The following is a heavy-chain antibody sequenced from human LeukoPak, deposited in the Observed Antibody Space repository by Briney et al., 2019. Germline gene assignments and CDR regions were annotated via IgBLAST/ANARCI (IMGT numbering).Heavy chain of an antibody. CDR2: IYYSGST. CDR1: GGSISSYY. CDR3: ARVESSWYIEK. Sequence: SETLSLTCTVSGGSISSYYWSWIRQPPGKGLEWIGYIYYSGSTNYTPSLKSRVTISVDTSKNQFSLKLSSVAAADTAVYYCARVESSWYIEKWGQGTLVTVSS. D-gene: IGHD6-13*01. J-gene: IGHJ4*02. V-gene: IGHV4-59*01.